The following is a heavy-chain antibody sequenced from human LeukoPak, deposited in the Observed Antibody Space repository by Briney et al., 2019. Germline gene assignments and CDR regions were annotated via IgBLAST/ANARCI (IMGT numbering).Heavy chain of an antibody. CDR1: GGSFSGYY. CDR2: INHSGST. J-gene: IGHJ4*02. CDR3: ASMASLYSSWYD. V-gene: IGHV4-34*01. D-gene: IGHD6-13*01. Sequence: PSETLSLTCAVYGGSFSGYYWSWIRQPPGKGLEWIGEINHSGSTNYNPSLKSRVTISVDTSKNQFSLKLSSVTAADTAVYYCASMASLYSSWYDWGQGTLVTVSS.